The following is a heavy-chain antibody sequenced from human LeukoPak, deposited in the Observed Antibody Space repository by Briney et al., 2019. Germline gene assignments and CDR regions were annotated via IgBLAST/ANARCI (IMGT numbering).Heavy chain of an antibody. Sequence: PGGSLRLSCAASGFTFSSYAMSWVRQAPGKGLEGVSAISGSGGSTYYADSVKGRFTISRDNSKNTLYLQMNSLRAEDTAVYYCAKINDFWSGPLDYWGQGTLVTVSS. CDR3: AKINDFWSGPLDY. D-gene: IGHD3-3*01. J-gene: IGHJ4*02. CDR2: ISGSGGST. CDR1: GFTFSSYA. V-gene: IGHV3-23*01.